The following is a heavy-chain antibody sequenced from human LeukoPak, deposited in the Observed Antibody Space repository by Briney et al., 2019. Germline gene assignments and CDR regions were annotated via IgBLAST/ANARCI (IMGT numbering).Heavy chain of an antibody. CDR3: VPKGTEGY. V-gene: IGHV3-64D*06. Sequence: WGSLRLSCSASGFTFSSYAMHWVRQAPGKGLEYVSAISPDGGNTYYADSVKGRFSISRDNSKNTLYLQMSSLRPEDTAVYYCVPKGTEGYWGQGTLVTVSS. J-gene: IGHJ4*02. CDR1: GFTFSSYA. CDR2: ISPDGGNT.